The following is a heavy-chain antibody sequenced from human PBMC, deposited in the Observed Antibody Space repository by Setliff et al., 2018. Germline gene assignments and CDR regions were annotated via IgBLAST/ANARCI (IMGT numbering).Heavy chain of an antibody. CDR1: GFTFSTYR. Sequence: PGGSLRLSCAASGFTFSTYRMHWVRQAPGKGLEWVAVIWDDGGNKYHADSVKGRFTISRDNSKNTLYLQMNSLRPEDTGVYYCARTYSCSGCYAGLESWGQGTPVTVSS. CDR3: ARTYSCSGCYAGLES. D-gene: IGHD2-15*01. V-gene: IGHV3-33*08. J-gene: IGHJ4*02. CDR2: IWDDGGNK.